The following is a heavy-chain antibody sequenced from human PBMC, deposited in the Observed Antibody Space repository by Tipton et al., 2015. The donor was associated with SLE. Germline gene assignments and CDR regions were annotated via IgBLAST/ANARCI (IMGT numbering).Heavy chain of an antibody. J-gene: IGHJ4*02. CDR3: ARQRIAVAGPFDF. V-gene: IGHV4-39*01. D-gene: IGHD6-19*01. Sequence: LRLSCTVSAGSITSSSYYWAWIRQPPGKGLEWIGEVNHSGTTNYNPSLKSRVTISVDTSKNQFSLRLNSVTAADTAHYYCARQRIAVAGPFDFWGQGTLVAVSS. CDR2: VNHSGTT. CDR1: AGSITSSSYY.